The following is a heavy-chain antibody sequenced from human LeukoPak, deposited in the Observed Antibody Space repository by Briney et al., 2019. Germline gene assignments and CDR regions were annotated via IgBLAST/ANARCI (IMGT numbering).Heavy chain of an antibody. D-gene: IGHD3-22*01. J-gene: IGHJ4*02. CDR1: GGSISSYY. CDR3: AREYYDSSCYHFGH. V-gene: IGHV4-59*01. CDR2: FYYSGST. Sequence: PSETLSLTCTVSGGSISSYYWSWIRQPPGKGLEWIGFFYYSGSTIYNPSLKSRVTIPVDASKNQCPLKLSTVTAADTGMYYCAREYYDSSCYHFGHWGQGTLVTVSS.